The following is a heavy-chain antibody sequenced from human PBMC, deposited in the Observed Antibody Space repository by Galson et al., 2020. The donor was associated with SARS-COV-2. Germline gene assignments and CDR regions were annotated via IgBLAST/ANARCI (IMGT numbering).Heavy chain of an antibody. V-gene: IGHV1-46*01. D-gene: IGHD3-16*02. CDR1: GYTFTSYY. CDR3: ARGSRLGDFSFKSRPTAPFEY. CDR2: INPNDGSS. Sequence: GESLKISCKASGYTFTSYYMYWVRQAPGQGLEWMGMINPNDGSSKYPQRFQGRITMTRDTSTSTVYMEMTSLRSEATAVYYCARGSRLGDFSFKSRPTAPFEYWGQGTLVTVSS. J-gene: IGHJ4*02.